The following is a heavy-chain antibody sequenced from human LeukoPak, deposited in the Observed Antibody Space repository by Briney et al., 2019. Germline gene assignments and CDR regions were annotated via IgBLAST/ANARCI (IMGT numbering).Heavy chain of an antibody. Sequence: ASVKVSCKASGYTFTSYGISWVRQAPGQGLEWMGWISAYNGNTNYAQKLQGRVTMTTDTSTSTAYMELRSLRSDDTAVYYCARLSYSSSWRNWFDPWGQGTLVTVSS. CDR2: ISAYNGNT. CDR1: GYTFTSYG. V-gene: IGHV1-18*01. CDR3: ARLSYSSSWRNWFDP. D-gene: IGHD6-13*01. J-gene: IGHJ5*02.